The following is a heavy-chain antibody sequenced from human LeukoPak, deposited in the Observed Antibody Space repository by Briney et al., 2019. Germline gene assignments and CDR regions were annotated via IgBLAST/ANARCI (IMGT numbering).Heavy chain of an antibody. CDR2: IYWDDEK. CDR3: AHSRDYYDSSGLGGIHH. D-gene: IGHD3-22*01. Sequence: QSGPTLLEPTQTLTLTCTFSVFSLSCSGVGVIWISQPPGKAPEWLTLIYWDDEKRYSPSLKSRLTIIKDTSKNQVVLTMANMDAVDTGTYYCAHSRDYYDSSGLGGIHHWGQGTLVTVSS. J-gene: IGHJ1*01. V-gene: IGHV2-5*02. CDR1: VFSLSCSGVG.